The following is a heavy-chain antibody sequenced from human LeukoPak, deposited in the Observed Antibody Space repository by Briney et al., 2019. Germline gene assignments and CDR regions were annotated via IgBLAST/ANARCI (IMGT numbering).Heavy chain of an antibody. V-gene: IGHV1-2*02. Sequence: ASVKVSCKASGYTFTGYYIHWVRQAPGQGLERMGWINPSNGATRYAQKFQGRVTMTRDTSISTAYVELSSLRSDDTAVYYCARGGDSSGSYSTQGDLWGQGTLVTVSS. J-gene: IGHJ5*02. D-gene: IGHD3-22*01. CDR2: INPSNGAT. CDR3: ARGGDSSGSYSTQGDL. CDR1: GYTFTGYY.